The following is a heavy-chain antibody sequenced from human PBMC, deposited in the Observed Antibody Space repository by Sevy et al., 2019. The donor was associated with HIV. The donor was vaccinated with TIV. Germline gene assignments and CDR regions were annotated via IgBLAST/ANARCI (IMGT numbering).Heavy chain of an antibody. CDR2: IKTDGSNR. D-gene: IGHD2-2*01. CDR3: AREGDTVLVPTAVDAFDF. CDR1: GFTFSNYW. Sequence: GGSLRLSCAASGFTFSNYWMHWVRQAPGKGLVWVSRIKTDGSNRDSADSVKGRFFISRDNAKNLLYLQMSSLRAEDTAVYYCAREGDTVLVPTAVDAFDFWGQGTMVTVSS. V-gene: IGHV3-74*01. J-gene: IGHJ3*01.